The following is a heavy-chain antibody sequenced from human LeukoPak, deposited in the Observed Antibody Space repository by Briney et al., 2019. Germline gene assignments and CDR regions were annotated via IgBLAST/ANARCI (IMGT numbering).Heavy chain of an antibody. Sequence: PSETLSLTCAVSGYSISSDYYWGCIRQPPGKGLEWIGSIYHTGNTYYRPSLKSRITMSVDTSKNQFSLKLRSVTAADTAVYYCARVDYSDSSTYPGNWYFDRWGRGTLVTVSS. J-gene: IGHJ2*01. D-gene: IGHD3-22*01. CDR2: IYHTGNT. CDR1: GYSISSDYY. V-gene: IGHV4-38-2*01. CDR3: ARVDYSDSSTYPGNWYFDR.